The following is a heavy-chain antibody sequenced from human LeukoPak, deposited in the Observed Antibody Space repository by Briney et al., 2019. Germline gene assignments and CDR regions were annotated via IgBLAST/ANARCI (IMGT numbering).Heavy chain of an antibody. CDR1: GYTFTSYG. V-gene: IGHV1-69*04. CDR2: IIPLLGIT. J-gene: IGHJ3*02. CDR3: ARARTMITFGGVRHAFDI. D-gene: IGHD3-16*01. Sequence: SVKVSCKASGYTFTSYGISWVRQAPGQGLEWVGRIIPLLGITNHAQKLQGRVTVTADTATNTAYMELSSLIPDDTAVYYCARARTMITFGGVRHAFDIWGQGTLVTVSS.